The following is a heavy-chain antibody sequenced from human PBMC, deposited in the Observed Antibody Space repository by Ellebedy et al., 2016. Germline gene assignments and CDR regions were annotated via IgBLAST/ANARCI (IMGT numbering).Heavy chain of an antibody. CDR2: INSDGSST. V-gene: IGHV3-74*01. Sequence: GESLMISCAASGFTFSTYWMHWVRQAPGKGLVWVPRINSDGSSTSYADSVKGRFTISRDNAKNTLYLQMNSLRAEDTAVYYCARGVGSGWFDPWGQGTLVTVSS. J-gene: IGHJ5*02. CDR1: GFTFSTYW. CDR3: ARGVGSGWFDP. D-gene: IGHD2-15*01.